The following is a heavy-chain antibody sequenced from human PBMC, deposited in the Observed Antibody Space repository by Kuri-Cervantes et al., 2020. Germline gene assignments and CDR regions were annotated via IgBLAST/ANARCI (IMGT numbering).Heavy chain of an antibody. CDR3: ARGLLRYFDWLLYVGVGGFDY. CDR1: GGSFSGYY. Sequence: SETLSLTCAVYGGSFSGYYWSWIRQPPGKGLEWIGEINRSGSTNYNPSLKSRVTISVDTSKNQFSLKLSSVTAADTAVYYCARGLLRYFDWLLYVGVGGFDYWGQGTLVTVSS. D-gene: IGHD3-9*01. CDR2: INRSGST. V-gene: IGHV4-34*01. J-gene: IGHJ4*02.